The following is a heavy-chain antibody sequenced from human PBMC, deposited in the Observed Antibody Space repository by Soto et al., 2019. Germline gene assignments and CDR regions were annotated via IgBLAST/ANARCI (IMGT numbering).Heavy chain of an antibody. CDR3: AKDMKWGGMTTIHYFDS. V-gene: IGHV3-9*01. Sequence: EVQLVESGGGLVQPGRSLRLSCAASGFTVDDYAMHWVRQAPGKGLEWVSGISWNSETIDYADSVKGRFTISRDNAKSSVVLQMNSLRPDDTALYYCAKDMKWGGMTTIHYFDSWGQGTLVTVSS. J-gene: IGHJ4*02. CDR2: ISWNSETI. CDR1: GFTVDDYA. D-gene: IGHD4-17*01.